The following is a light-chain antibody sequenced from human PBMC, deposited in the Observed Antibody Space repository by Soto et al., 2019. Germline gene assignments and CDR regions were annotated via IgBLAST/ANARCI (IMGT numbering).Light chain of an antibody. J-gene: IGLJ1*01. CDR3: SSYPSSSTLYV. CDR1: SSDVGGYNY. Sequence: HSALTQPASVSGSPGQSITISCTGTSSDVGGYNYVSWYQHHPGKAPKLMMYDVSSRPSGVSNRFSGSKSGNTASLTISGLQAEDEADYYCSSYPSSSTLYVFGTGTKLTVL. CDR2: DVS. V-gene: IGLV2-14*03.